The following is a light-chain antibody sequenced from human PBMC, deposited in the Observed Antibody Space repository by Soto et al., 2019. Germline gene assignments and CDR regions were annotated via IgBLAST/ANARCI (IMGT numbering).Light chain of an antibody. CDR1: SGSVSTTYY. CDR2: STD. V-gene: IGLV8-61*01. Sequence: QTVVTLEPSFSVSPGRTVTLTCGLSSGSVSTTYYPTWYQQTPGQAPRTLIYSTDTRSSGVPDRFSGSILGDKAALTITGAQADDESDYYCVLYMGRGIWVFGGGTKLTVL. CDR3: VLYMGRGIWV. J-gene: IGLJ3*02.